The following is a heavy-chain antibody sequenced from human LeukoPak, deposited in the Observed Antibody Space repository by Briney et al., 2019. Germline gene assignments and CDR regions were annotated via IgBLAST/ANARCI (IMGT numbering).Heavy chain of an antibody. J-gene: IGHJ4*02. Sequence: GGSLRLSCAASGFTFNTFWMHWVRQAPGKGLVWVSSINADGSSTSHADSMKGRFTISRDNAKNSLYLQMNSLRAEDTALYYCSKDRQPYLTAFDYWGQGTLVTVSS. CDR2: INADGSST. V-gene: IGHV3-74*01. CDR3: SKDRQPYLTAFDY. CDR1: GFTFNTFW. D-gene: IGHD3-9*01.